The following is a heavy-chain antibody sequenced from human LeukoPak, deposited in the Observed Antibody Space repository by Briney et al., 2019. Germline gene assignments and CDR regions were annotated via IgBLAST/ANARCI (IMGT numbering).Heavy chain of an antibody. CDR2: ISSSSSYI. V-gene: IGHV3-21*04. J-gene: IGHJ5*02. CDR1: GFTFSSYS. Sequence: GGSLRLSCAASGFTFSSYSMNWVRQAPGKGLEWVSSISSSSSYIYYADSVKGRFTISRDNAKNSLYLQVNSLRAEDTAVYYCARESQRRSTIFGVQNNWFDPWGQGTLVTVSS. CDR3: ARESQRRSTIFGVQNNWFDP. D-gene: IGHD3-3*01.